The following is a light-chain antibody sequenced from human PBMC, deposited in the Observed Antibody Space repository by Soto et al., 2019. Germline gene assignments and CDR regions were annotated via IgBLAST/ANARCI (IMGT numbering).Light chain of an antibody. V-gene: IGLV2-14*01. CDR3: GSYSSSATLV. Sequence: QSALTQPASVSGSPGQSITISCAGTASDIGGFNYVSWYQQYPGEAPKLLLYEVSNRPLGISKRFSGSKSGTTASLTISGLQAADEADYYCGSYSSSATLVFGGGTKVTVL. CDR1: ASDIGGFNY. CDR2: EVS. J-gene: IGLJ2*01.